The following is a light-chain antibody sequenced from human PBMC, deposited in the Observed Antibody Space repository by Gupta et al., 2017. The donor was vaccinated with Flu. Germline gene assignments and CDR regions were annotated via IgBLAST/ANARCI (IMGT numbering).Light chain of an antibody. CDR3: QQYNSYSEGT. CDR1: QSISGW. CDR2: KAS. V-gene: IGKV1-5*03. Sequence: DIQMTQSPSTLYASVGDRVSITCRASQSISGWLAWYQQKPGKAPKLLIYKASSLSRGVPSRFSASGSGTEFTLTISSLHPEDFATYYCQQYNSYSEGTFGQGTKLEI. J-gene: IGKJ2*02.